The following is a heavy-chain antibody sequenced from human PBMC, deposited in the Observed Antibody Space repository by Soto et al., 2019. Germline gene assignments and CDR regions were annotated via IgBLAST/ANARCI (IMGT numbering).Heavy chain of an antibody. CDR1: GFTFSGSA. V-gene: IGHV3-73*01. J-gene: IGHJ3*02. CDR2: IRSKANSYAT. CDR3: TSALYYYDSSGYLLAFDI. Sequence: PVGSLRLSCAASGFTFSGSAMHWVRQASGKGLEWVGRIRSKANSYATAYAASVKGRFTISRDDSKNTAYLQMNSLKTEDTAVYYCTSALYYYDSSGYLLAFDIWGQGTMVTVSS. D-gene: IGHD3-22*01.